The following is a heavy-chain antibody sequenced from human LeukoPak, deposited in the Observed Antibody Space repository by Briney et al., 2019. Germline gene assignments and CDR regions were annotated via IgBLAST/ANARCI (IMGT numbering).Heavy chain of an antibody. Sequence: ASVKVSCKASGYTFTSYAMHWVRQAPGQRLEWMGWIDAGNGNTKYSQKFQGRVTITRDTSASTVYMELSSLRSEDTAVYYCARGYSGSSGYFDYWGQGTLVTVSS. CDR1: GYTFTSYA. J-gene: IGHJ4*02. CDR2: IDAGNGNT. D-gene: IGHD1-26*01. CDR3: ARGYSGSSGYFDY. V-gene: IGHV1-3*01.